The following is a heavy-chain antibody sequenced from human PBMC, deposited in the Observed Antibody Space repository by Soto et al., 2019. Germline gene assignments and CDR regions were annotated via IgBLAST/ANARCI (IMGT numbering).Heavy chain of an antibody. Sequence: ASVKVSCKASGYTFTSYGISWVRQAPGQGLEWMGWISAYNGNTNYAQKLQGRVTMTRDTSTSTVYLELSSLRSEDTAVYYCARSDKYSSGWYGWFDPWGQGTLVTVSS. CDR2: ISAYNGNT. CDR1: GYTFTSYG. CDR3: ARSDKYSSGWYGWFDP. V-gene: IGHV1-18*01. D-gene: IGHD6-19*01. J-gene: IGHJ5*02.